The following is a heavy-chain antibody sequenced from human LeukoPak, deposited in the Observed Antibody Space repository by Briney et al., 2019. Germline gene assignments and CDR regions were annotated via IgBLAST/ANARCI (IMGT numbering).Heavy chain of an antibody. CDR1: GGIFSSYA. CDR2: IIPIFGTA. Sequence: SVKVSCKASGGIFSSYAISWVRQAPGQGLEWMGGIIPIFGTANYAQKFQGRVTITADESTSTAYMELSSLRSEDTAVYYCASGFSGWYYYAFDIWGQGTMVTVSS. J-gene: IGHJ3*02. D-gene: IGHD6-19*01. V-gene: IGHV1-69*01. CDR3: ASGFSGWYYYAFDI.